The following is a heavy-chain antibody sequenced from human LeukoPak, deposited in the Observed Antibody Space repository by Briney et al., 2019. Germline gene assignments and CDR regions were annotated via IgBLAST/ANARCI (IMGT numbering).Heavy chain of an antibody. CDR2: IWYDGSNK. J-gene: IGHJ6*02. Sequence: GTSLRLSCAASGFTFSSYGMHWVRQAPGKGLEWVAVIWYDGSNKYYADSVKGRCTISRDNSKNTVYLEMNSLRAEDTAIYYCAKVSVGPLSRPTHVALYYGMDVWGQGTTVTVSS. V-gene: IGHV3-33*06. CDR3: AKVSVGPLSRPTHVALYYGMDV. CDR1: GFTFSSYG. D-gene: IGHD2-8*01.